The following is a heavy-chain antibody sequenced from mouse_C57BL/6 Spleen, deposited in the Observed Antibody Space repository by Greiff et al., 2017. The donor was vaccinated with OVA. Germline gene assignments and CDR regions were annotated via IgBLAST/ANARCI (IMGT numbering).Heavy chain of an antibody. CDR1: GYTFTSYD. CDR3: AREEGYYYGSSPWFAY. D-gene: IGHD1-1*01. CDR2: IYPRDGST. V-gene: IGHV1-85*01. J-gene: IGHJ3*01. Sequence: LVESGPELVKPGASVKLSCKASGYTFTSYDINWVKQRSGQGLEWIGWIYPRDGSTKYNEKFKGKATLTVDTSSSTAYMELHSLTSEDSAVYFCAREEGYYYGSSPWFAYWGQGTLVTVS.